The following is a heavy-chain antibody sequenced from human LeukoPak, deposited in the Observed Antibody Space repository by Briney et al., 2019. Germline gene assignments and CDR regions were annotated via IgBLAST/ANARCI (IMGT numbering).Heavy chain of an antibody. CDR2: ISVYNGHT. J-gene: IGHJ3*02. Sequence: GASVKVSCKASGYTFTSYDISWVRQAPGQGLEWMGWISVYNGHTNYAQKFQGRVTMTRDTSVSTAYMELSRLRSDDAAVYYCARDRPVWGIAAAGTDIWGQGTMVTVSS. V-gene: IGHV1-18*01. CDR1: GYTFTSYD. D-gene: IGHD6-13*01. CDR3: ARDRPVWGIAAAGTDI.